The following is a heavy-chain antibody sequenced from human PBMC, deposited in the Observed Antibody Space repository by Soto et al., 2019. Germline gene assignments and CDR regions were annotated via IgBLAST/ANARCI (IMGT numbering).Heavy chain of an antibody. D-gene: IGHD4-17*01. CDR2: VFYRGNT. Sequence: PSETLSLTCIVSGGSISGSPYYWGWIRQTPGKGLEWIASVFYRGNTFYNPSLQSRVTISVDTSKNQFSLKLSSVTAADTAVYYCWYSHDYGDYGDDYWGQGTLVTVSS. CDR1: GGSISGSPYY. J-gene: IGHJ4*02. V-gene: IGHV4-39*07. CDR3: WYSHDYGDYGDDY.